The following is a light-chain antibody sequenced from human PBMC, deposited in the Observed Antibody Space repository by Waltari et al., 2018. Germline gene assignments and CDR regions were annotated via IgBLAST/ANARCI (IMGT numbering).Light chain of an antibody. Sequence: SYVLTQAPSLSVAPGKTASITCGANNIGDKNVNWYQQRPGPAPTLVIHDDTDRPPGIPERFSASNSRNTATLTISSVEAGDEADYYCQVWDNSNDQYVFGPGTKVSVL. V-gene: IGLV3-21*04. CDR3: QVWDNSNDQYV. CDR1: NIGDKN. CDR2: DDT. J-gene: IGLJ1*01.